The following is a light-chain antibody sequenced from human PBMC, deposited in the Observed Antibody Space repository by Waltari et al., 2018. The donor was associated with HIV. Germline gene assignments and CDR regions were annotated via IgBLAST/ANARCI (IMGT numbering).Light chain of an antibody. Sequence: QLVLTQLPSASASLGASVKFTCTLSSGHSNYDIAWHQQQPEKGPRYLMKLNSDGSHSKGDGIPDRFSGTGSGAGRYLTISSLQSEDEADYYCQTWDTGIRVFGGGTELTVL. CDR1: SGHSNYD. V-gene: IGLV4-69*01. J-gene: IGLJ3*02. CDR3: QTWDTGIRV. CDR2: LNSDGSH.